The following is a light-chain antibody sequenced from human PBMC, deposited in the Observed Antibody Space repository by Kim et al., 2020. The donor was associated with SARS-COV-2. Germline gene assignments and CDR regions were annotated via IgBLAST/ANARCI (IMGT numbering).Light chain of an antibody. CDR1: QSIRTC. V-gene: IGKV1-39*01. J-gene: IGKJ4*01. CDR2: AAS. Sequence: DIQMTQSPSSLSASVGDRVTITCRASQSIRTCLNWYQQIPGKAPKLLIFAASSLQSGVPSRFSGSGSGTDFTLTISTLQPEDFATYYCQQSYRTPLTFGGGPKQEI. CDR3: QQSYRTPLT.